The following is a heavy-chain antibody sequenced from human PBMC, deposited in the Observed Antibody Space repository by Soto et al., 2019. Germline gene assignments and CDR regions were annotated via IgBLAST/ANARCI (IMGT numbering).Heavy chain of an antibody. D-gene: IGHD2-15*01. CDR1: GYSFSSYG. V-gene: IGHV1-18*03. CDR2: ISADNGDT. CDR3: ASAWDCSLTTCRNFDY. Sequence: QVQLVQSGAEVKKPGASVKVSCKASGYSFSSYGINWVRQAPGQGLEWLGGISADNGDTHYAQKFQGRVTMTTDTSTNTAYLELRSLRSDDMAVFYCASAWDCSLTTCRNFDYWGQGTLVTVST. J-gene: IGHJ4*02.